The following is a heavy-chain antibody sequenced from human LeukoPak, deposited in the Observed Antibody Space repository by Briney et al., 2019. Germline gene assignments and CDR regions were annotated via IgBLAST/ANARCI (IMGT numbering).Heavy chain of an antibody. Sequence: PSGTLSLTCAVSGGSISSSNWWSWVRPPPGKGLEGIGEIYDRGSTTYNPSLKSRVTVSVDKSKNQFSLKLSSVTAADTALYYCARRLRYFDWLLDYFDYWGQGTLVTVSS. CDR2: IYDRGST. J-gene: IGHJ4*02. CDR1: GGSISSSNW. D-gene: IGHD3-9*01. V-gene: IGHV4-4*02. CDR3: ARRLRYFDWLLDYFDY.